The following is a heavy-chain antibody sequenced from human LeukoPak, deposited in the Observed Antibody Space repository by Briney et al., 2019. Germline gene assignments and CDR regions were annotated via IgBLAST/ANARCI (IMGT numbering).Heavy chain of an antibody. V-gene: IGHV3-33*06. D-gene: IGHD4-11*01. J-gene: IGHJ4*02. CDR1: GFTFSHFG. CDR2: IWRDATNE. Sequence: SLRLSCEASGFTFSHFGMHWVRQAPGKGLKWGAVIWRDATNEYYADTVKCRFTISRDNLKNTVSLQMNNLRAEDTAVYDCAKDAQRVFDYINSLEHWGQGSLVTV. CDR3: AKDAQRVFDYINSLEH.